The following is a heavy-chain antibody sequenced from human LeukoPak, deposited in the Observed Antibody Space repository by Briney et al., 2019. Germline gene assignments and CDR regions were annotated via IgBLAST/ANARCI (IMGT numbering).Heavy chain of an antibody. CDR2: IRQDGSEK. CDR1: GFTFSSYW. CDR3: VRSLDY. V-gene: IGHV3-7*03. J-gene: IGHJ4*02. Sequence: QYGGSLRLSCAASGFTFSSYWMSWVRQAPGKGLEWVANIRQDGSEKYYVDSVKGRCTISRDNAKNSLYLQMNRLRVEDTALYYCVRSLDYWGQGTLVTVSS.